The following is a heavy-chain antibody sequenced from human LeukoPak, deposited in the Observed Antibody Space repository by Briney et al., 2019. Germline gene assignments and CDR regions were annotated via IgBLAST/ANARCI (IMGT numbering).Heavy chain of an antibody. CDR3: ARDRYYYDSSGSAYFDY. Sequence: PSETLSLTCTVSGGSISSGDYYWSWIRQPPGKGLEWIGYIYYSGSTYYNPSLKSRVTISVDTSKNQFSLKLSSVTAADTAVYYCARDRYYYDSSGSAYFDYWGQGTLVTVSS. D-gene: IGHD3-22*01. CDR1: GGSISSGDYY. CDR2: IYYSGST. V-gene: IGHV4-30-4*01. J-gene: IGHJ4*02.